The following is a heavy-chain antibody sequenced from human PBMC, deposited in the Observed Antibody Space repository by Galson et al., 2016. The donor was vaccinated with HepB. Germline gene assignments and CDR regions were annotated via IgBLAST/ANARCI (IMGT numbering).Heavy chain of an antibody. V-gene: IGHV3-21*01. CDR1: GLTFGSYT. J-gene: IGHJ6*02. Sequence: SLRLSCAASGLTFGSYTMTWVRQAPGKGLEWVSAITSSGSLTYYADSVKGRFTISRDNAKKSLYLQMNSLRAEDTAVYYCARSYGIRAGTTVYGMDVWGQGTTVNVSS. CDR2: ITSSGSLT. CDR3: ARSYGIRAGTTVYGMDV. D-gene: IGHD1-1*01.